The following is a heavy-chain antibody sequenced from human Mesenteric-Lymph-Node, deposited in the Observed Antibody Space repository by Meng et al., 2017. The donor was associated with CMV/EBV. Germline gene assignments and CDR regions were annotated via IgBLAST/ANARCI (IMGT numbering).Heavy chain of an antibody. CDR2: VYDGGRT. CDR1: GFTFSSYA. D-gene: IGHD2-2*01. CDR3: ARGGYDTVVVPTALEL. J-gene: IGHJ4*02. V-gene: IGHV3-66*02. Sequence: GGSLRLSCAASGFTFSSYAMSWVRQAPGKGLEWVSVVYDGGRTDYADSVKGRFTMSRDNSRNTVYLQMNSLRREDTAVYYCARGGYDTVVVPTALELWGQGTLVTVSS.